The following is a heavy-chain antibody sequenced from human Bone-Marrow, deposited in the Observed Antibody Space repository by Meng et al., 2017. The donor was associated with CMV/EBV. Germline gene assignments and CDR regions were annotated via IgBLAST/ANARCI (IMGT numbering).Heavy chain of an antibody. D-gene: IGHD3-3*01. CDR1: GYTLTELS. CDR2: FDPEDGET. V-gene: IGHV1-24*01. CDR3: ATAPRVEWLGGFDY. Sequence: ASVKVSCKVSGYTLTELSMHWVRQAPGKGLEWMGGFDPEDGETIYAQKFQGRVTMTEDTSTDTAYMELSSLRSEDTAVYYCATAPRVEWLGGFDYWGQGPRVTGSS. J-gene: IGHJ4*02.